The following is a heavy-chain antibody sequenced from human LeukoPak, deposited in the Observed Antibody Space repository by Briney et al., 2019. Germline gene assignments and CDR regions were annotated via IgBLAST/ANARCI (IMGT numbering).Heavy chain of an antibody. Sequence: GGSLGLSCAASGFTFSSYAMSWVRQAPGKGLEWVSAISGSGGSTYYADSVKGRFTISRDNSKNTLYLQMNSLRAEDTAVYYCAKDTGYSSGWYYFDYWGQGTLVTVSS. CDR1: GFTFSSYA. D-gene: IGHD6-19*01. J-gene: IGHJ4*02. CDR2: ISGSGGST. CDR3: AKDTGYSSGWYYFDY. V-gene: IGHV3-23*01.